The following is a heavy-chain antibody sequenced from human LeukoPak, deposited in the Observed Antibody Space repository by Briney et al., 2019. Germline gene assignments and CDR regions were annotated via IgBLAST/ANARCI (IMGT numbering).Heavy chain of an antibody. Sequence: ASETLSLTCAVYGGSFSGYYWSWIRQPPGKGLEWIGEINHSGSTNYNPSLKSRVTISVDTSKNQFSLKLSSVTAADTAVYYCARGQWSSSWYVNAFDIWGQGTMVTVSS. CDR2: INHSGST. CDR3: ARGQWSSSWYVNAFDI. J-gene: IGHJ3*02. CDR1: GGSFSGYY. D-gene: IGHD6-13*01. V-gene: IGHV4-34*01.